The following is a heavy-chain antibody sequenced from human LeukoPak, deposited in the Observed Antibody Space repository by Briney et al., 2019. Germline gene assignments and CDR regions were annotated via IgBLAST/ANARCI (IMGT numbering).Heavy chain of an antibody. CDR1: GGSFSNYA. CDR3: ARGPYDGTYYFGS. D-gene: IGHD3-16*01. CDR2: IIPMRDIT. J-gene: IGHJ4*02. Sequence: GASVTVSCKTSGGSFSNYAITWVRQAPGQGLEWVGRIIPMRDITNYAQNFQDRVTITADKSTTTVYMEVNSLISEDMAVYFCARGPYDGTYYFGSWGQGTLVTVSS. V-gene: IGHV1-69*04.